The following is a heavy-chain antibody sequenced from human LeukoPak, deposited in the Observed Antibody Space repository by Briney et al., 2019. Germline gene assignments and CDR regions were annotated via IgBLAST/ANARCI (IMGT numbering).Heavy chain of an antibody. V-gene: IGHV1-18*01. J-gene: IGHJ4*02. CDR1: GYTFTSYG. Sequence: GASVKVSCKASGYTFTSYGISWVRQAPGQGLEWMGWISAYNGNTNYAQKLQGRVTMTTDTSTSTAYMELRSLRSDDTAVYYCARAYCSSTSCLSFDYWGQGTLVTVSS. CDR2: ISAYNGNT. CDR3: ARAYCSSTSCLSFDY. D-gene: IGHD2-2*01.